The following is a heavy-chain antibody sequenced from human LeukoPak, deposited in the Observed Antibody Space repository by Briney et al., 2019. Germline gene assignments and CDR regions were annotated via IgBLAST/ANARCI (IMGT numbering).Heavy chain of an antibody. CDR1: GYSFTSYW. J-gene: IGHJ4*02. D-gene: IGHD6-19*01. CDR3: ARGLAVANAAY. Sequence: GESLKISCQGSGYSFTSYWISWVRQMPGKGLEWRGRIDPSDSQTNYSPSFQGHVTISADKSISTVYLQWSRLKASDTAMYYCARGLAVANAAYWGRGTLVTVSS. CDR2: IDPSDSQT. V-gene: IGHV5-10-1*01.